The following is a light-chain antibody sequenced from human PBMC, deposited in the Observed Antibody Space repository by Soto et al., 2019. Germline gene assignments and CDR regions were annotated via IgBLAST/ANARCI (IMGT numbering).Light chain of an antibody. CDR1: QSVSSN. CDR3: QQDNNWPLIT. J-gene: IGKJ3*01. CDR2: GAS. V-gene: IGKV3-15*01. Sequence: EIVMTQSPATLSVSPGERATLSCRASQSVSSNLAWYQQKPGQAPRLLIYGASTSATGIPARFSGSGSVTEFTLTISSLQSEDVAVYYCQQDNNWPLITVGPGTKVDIK.